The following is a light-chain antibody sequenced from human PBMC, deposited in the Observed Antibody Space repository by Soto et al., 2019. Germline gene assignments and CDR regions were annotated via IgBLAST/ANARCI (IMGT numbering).Light chain of an antibody. J-gene: IGKJ5*01. CDR1: QDISNY. CDR3: QQYAHLPIT. CDR2: DAS. Sequence: DIQMAQSPSSLSASVGDRGTIACQASQDISNYLNWYQQTIGKAPKLLMYDASNLEAGVPSKFSGSGSGADCTFTISRLQPEDFETYYCQQYAHLPITFGQGTRLEI. V-gene: IGKV1-33*01.